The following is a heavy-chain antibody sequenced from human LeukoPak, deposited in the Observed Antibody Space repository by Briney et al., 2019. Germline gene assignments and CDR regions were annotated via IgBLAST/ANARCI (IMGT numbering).Heavy chain of an antibody. J-gene: IGHJ4*02. V-gene: IGHV1-3*01. CDR3: ARDRVDNWNDPNKYYFDY. Sequence: ASVKVSCKASGYTFTSYAMHWVRQAPGQRLEWMGWINAGNGNTRYSQKFQGRVTITADESTSTAYMELSSLRSEDTAVYYCARDRVDNWNDPNKYYFDYWGQGTLVTVSS. CDR2: INAGNGNT. CDR1: GYTFTSYA. D-gene: IGHD1-1*01.